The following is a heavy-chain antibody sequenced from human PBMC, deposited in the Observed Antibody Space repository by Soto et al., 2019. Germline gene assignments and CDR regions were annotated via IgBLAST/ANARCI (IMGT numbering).Heavy chain of an antibody. Sequence: GGSLRLSCAASGFTFSGSAMHWVRQASGKGLEWVGRIRSKANSYATAYAASVKGRFTISRDDSKNTAYLQMNSLKTEDTAVYYCTRPRPHYYYGMDVWGQGTTVTVSS. J-gene: IGHJ6*02. CDR2: IRSKANSYAT. CDR3: TRPRPHYYYGMDV. V-gene: IGHV3-73*01. D-gene: IGHD6-6*01. CDR1: GFTFSGSA.